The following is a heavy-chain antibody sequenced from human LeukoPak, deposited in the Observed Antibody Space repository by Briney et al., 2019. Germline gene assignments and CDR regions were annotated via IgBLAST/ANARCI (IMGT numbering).Heavy chain of an antibody. V-gene: IGHV1-69*05. CDR1: GGTFNNSA. J-gene: IGHJ5*02. CDR3: ARDVHGDYGSGWFDP. Sequence: SVKVSCKTSGGTFNNSAISWVRQAPGQGLEWLGGIMPLFGTAGYAQKSQGRVTITKDESTRTVYLELTSLTSDDTAVYYCARDVHGDYGSGWFDPWGQQTLISVSS. CDR2: IMPLFGTA. D-gene: IGHD4-17*01.